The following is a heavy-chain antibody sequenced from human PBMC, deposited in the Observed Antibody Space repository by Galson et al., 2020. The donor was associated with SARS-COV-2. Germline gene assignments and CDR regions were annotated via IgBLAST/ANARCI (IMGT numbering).Heavy chain of an antibody. Sequence: GESLKISCTGSGYSFPTYWIGWVRQMPGKGLEWMGIIYPGDSDTRYSPSFQGQVTISADKSVTTAYLQWSSLKASDTAMYYCARHTGSGTYHTSVDAWGQGTLVTVSS. CDR3: ARHTGSGTYHTSVDA. CDR1: GYSFPTYW. CDR2: IYPGDSDT. V-gene: IGHV5-51*01. J-gene: IGHJ5*02. D-gene: IGHD3-10*01.